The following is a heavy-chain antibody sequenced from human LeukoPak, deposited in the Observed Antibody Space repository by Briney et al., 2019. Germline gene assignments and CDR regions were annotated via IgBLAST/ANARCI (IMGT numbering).Heavy chain of an antibody. V-gene: IGHV1-69*13. CDR1: GGTFNNYA. D-gene: IGHD5-18*01. Sequence: ASVKVSCKASGGTFNNYAINWMRQAPGQGLEWMGGIIPIFGSSNYAQKFQGRVTITADESTTTAYMELSSLRSEDTAVYYCARVTHTELSTWFDPWGQGTLVTVSS. CDR3: ARVTHTELSTWFDP. CDR2: IIPIFGSS. J-gene: IGHJ5*02.